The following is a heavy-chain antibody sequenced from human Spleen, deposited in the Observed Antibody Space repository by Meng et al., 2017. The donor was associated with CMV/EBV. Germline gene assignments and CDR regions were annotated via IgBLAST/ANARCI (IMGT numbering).Heavy chain of an antibody. CDR1: GGSISSGDYY. CDR3: AREKVGYFDL. J-gene: IGHJ2*01. V-gene: IGHV4-30-4*08. CDR2: IYYSGST. Sequence: QVQLQESGPGLVKPSQTLSLTGTVAGGSISSGDYYWSWIRQPPGKGLEWIGYIYYSGSTYYNPSLKSLVTISVDTSKNKFSLKLSSVTTADTAVYYCAREKVGYFDLWGRGTLVTVSS.